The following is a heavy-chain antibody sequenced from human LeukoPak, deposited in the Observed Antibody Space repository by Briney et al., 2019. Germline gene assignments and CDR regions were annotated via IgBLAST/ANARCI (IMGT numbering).Heavy chain of an antibody. CDR1: GFTFSSCA. D-gene: IGHD3-3*01. CDR3: AKGDFWSGYYLPLFDY. V-gene: IGHV3-23*01. Sequence: PGGSLRLSCAASGFTFSSCAMSWVRQAPGKGLEWVSAISGSGGSTYYADSVKGRFTISRDNSKNTLYLQMNSLRAEDTAVYYCAKGDFWSGYYLPLFDYWGQGTLVTVSS. CDR2: ISGSGGST. J-gene: IGHJ4*02.